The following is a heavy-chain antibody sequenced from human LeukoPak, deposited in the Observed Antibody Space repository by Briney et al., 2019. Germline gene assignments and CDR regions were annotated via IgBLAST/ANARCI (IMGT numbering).Heavy chain of an antibody. CDR1: GFTFSSYS. CDR3: ATTLGGSGYYYYFDY. Sequence: SGGSLRLSCAASGFTFSSYSMNWVRQAPGKGLEWVSSISSSSSYIYYADSVKGRFTISRDNAKNSLYLQMNSLRAEDTAVYYCATTLGGSGYYYYFDYWGQGTLVTVSS. J-gene: IGHJ4*02. CDR2: ISSSSSYI. D-gene: IGHD3-22*01. V-gene: IGHV3-21*01.